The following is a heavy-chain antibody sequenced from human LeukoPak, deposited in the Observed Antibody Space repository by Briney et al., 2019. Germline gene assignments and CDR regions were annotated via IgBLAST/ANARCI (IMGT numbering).Heavy chain of an antibody. CDR1: GFTFSTYS. Sequence: GGSLRLSCAASGFTFSTYSMNWVRQAPGKGLEWVSSISSSSSYIHYADSVKGRFTISRDNAKNSLFLQMNSLRAEDTAVYYCAKEPAMGANWFDPWGQGTLVTVSS. D-gene: IGHD5-18*01. V-gene: IGHV3-21*04. CDR3: AKEPAMGANWFDP. J-gene: IGHJ5*02. CDR2: ISSSSSYI.